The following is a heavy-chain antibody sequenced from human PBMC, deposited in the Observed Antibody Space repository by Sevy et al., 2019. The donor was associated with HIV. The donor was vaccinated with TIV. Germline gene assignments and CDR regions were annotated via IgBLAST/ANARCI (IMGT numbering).Heavy chain of an antibody. Sequence: SETLSLTCTVSGGSISSYYWSWIRQPPGKGLEWTGYIYYSGSTNYNPSLKSRVTISVDTSKNQFSLKLSSVTAADTAVYYCARNGRRITIFGVVSWFDPWGQGTLVTVSS. V-gene: IGHV4-59*13. CDR3: ARNGRRITIFGVVSWFDP. CDR2: IYYSGST. D-gene: IGHD3-3*01. J-gene: IGHJ5*02. CDR1: GGSISSYY.